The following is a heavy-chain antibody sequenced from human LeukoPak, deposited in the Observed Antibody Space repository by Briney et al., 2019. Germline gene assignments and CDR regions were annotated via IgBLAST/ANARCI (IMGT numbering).Heavy chain of an antibody. D-gene: IGHD6-19*01. Sequence: SETLSLTCTVSGGSISSYYWSWIRQPAGKGLEWIGRIYTSGTTNYNPSLKSRVTMSVDTSKNQFSLKLTSVTAADTAIYYCASSWYKSGWYYFDYWGQGTLVTVSS. CDR3: ASSWYKSGWYYFDY. CDR1: GGSISSYY. V-gene: IGHV4-4*07. CDR2: IYTSGTT. J-gene: IGHJ4*02.